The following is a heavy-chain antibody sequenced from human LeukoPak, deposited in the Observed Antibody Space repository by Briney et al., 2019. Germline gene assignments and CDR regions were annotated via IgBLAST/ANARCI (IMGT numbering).Heavy chain of an antibody. J-gene: IGHJ6*03. CDR3: ARGGLQTWYYYMDV. CDR1: GYTFTSYG. Sequence: ASVTVSCKASGYTFTSYGISWVRQAPGQGLEWMGWINPNSGGTNYAQKFQDRVTMTRDTSISTAYMELSRLRSDDTAVYYCARGGLQTWYYYMDVWGKGTTVTVSS. CDR2: INPNSGGT. V-gene: IGHV1-2*02.